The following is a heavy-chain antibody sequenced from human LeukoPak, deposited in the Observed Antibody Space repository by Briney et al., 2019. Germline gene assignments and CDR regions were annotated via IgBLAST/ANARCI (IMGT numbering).Heavy chain of an antibody. D-gene: IGHD5-18*01. V-gene: IGHV1-69*05. Sequence: SVKVSCKASGGTFSSYAISWVRQAPGQGLEWMGGIIPIFGTANYAQKFQGRVTITTDESTSTAYMELSSLRSEDKAVYYCARGGDTAMVMFDYWGQGTLVTVSS. CDR3: ARGGDTAMVMFDY. CDR2: IIPIFGTA. J-gene: IGHJ4*02. CDR1: GGTFSSYA.